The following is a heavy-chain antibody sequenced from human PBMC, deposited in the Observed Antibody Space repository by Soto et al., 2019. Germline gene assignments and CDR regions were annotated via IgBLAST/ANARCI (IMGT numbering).Heavy chain of an antibody. J-gene: IGHJ3*02. CDR3: ARVVAGTTYAFDI. V-gene: IGHV1-2*02. D-gene: IGHD6-19*01. CDR2: INPNSGGT. Sequence: SVKVSCKASGYTFTGYYMHWVRQAPGQGLEWMGWINPNSGGTNYAQKFQGRVTMTRDTSISTAYMELSRLRSDDTAVYYCARVVAGTTYAFDIWGQGTMVTVSS. CDR1: GYTFTGYY.